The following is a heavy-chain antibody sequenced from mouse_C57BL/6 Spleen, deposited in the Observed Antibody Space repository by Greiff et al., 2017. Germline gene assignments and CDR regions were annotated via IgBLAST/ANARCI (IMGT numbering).Heavy chain of an antibody. CDR1: GYTFTSYW. CDR2: IDPSDSYT. D-gene: IGHD2-4*01. J-gene: IGHJ3*01. Sequence: QVQLQQPGAELVMPGASVKLSCKASGYTFTSYWMHWVKQRPGQGLEWIGEIDPSDSYTNYNQKFKGKSTLTVDKSSSTAYMQLSSLTSEDSAVYYCARRGYDSAGFAYWGQGTLVTVSA. CDR3: ARRGYDSAGFAY. V-gene: IGHV1-69*01.